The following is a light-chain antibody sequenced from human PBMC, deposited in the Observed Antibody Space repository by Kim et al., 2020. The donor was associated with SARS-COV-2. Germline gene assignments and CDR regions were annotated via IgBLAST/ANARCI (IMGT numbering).Light chain of an antibody. CDR1: SRDVGGYNY. V-gene: IGLV2-14*03. Sequence: QSVTISCTGTSRDVGGYNYVSWYQQHPGKAPKLMIYDVSNRPSGVSNRFSGSKSGNTASLAISGLQAEDEADYYCSSYTSSDSYVFGTGTKVTVL. CDR2: DVS. CDR3: SSYTSSDSYV. J-gene: IGLJ1*01.